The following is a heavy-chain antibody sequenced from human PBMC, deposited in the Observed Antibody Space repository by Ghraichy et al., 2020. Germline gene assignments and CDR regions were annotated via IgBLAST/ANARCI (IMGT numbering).Heavy chain of an antibody. CDR3: ARGPSGYYRYYYGMDV. D-gene: IGHD3-3*01. V-gene: IGHV4-34*01. J-gene: IGHJ6*02. CDR1: GGSFSGYY. CDR2: INHSGST. Sequence: SETLSLTCAVYGGSFSGYYWSWIRQPPGKGLEWIGEINHSGSTNYNPSLKSRVTISVDTSKNQFSLKLSSVTAADTAVYYCARGPSGYYRYYYGMDVWGQGTTVTVSS.